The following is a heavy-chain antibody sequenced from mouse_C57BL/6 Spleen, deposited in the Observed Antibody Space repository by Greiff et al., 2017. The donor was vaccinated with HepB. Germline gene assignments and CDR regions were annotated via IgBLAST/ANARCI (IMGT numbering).Heavy chain of an antibody. D-gene: IGHD4-1*01. J-gene: IGHJ2*01. CDR1: GYTFTSYS. CDR2: INPSSGYT. V-gene: IGHV1-4*01. Sequence: VQLQQSGAELARPGASVKMSCKASGYTFTSYSMHWVKQRPGQGLEWIGYINPSSGYTKYNQKFKDKATLTADKSSSTAYMQLSSLTSEDSAVYYCARWGNWAYFAYWGQGTTLTVSS. CDR3: ARWGNWAYFAY.